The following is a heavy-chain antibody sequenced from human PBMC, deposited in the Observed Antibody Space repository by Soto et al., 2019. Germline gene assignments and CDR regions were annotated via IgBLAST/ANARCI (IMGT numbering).Heavy chain of an antibody. CDR1: SGPSKSHN. J-gene: IGHJ6*01. CDR2: VYDTWST. CDR3: VRQGIGFLHGLVDV. D-gene: IGHD3-10*01. V-gene: IGHV4-59*08. Sequence: QVQVQQSGPGLVKPSETLSLTCTVSSGPSKSHNWGWIRQPPGRGLEWIGYVYDTWSTSYNPAFKSRVTVSADPSTNRISLTLRFVTAADTAVYYCVRQGIGFLHGLVDVWGQGTTVIVSS.